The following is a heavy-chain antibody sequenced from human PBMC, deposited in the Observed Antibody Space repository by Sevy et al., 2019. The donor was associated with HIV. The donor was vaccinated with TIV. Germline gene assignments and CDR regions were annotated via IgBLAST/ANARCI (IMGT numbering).Heavy chain of an antibody. CDR3: ARGPNFWSGYYISYYYYYMDV. J-gene: IGHJ6*03. D-gene: IGHD3-3*01. CDR1: GGSFSGYY. Sequence: SETLSLTCAVYGGSFSGYYWSWIRQPPGKGLEWIGEINHSGSTNYNPSLKSRVTISVDTSKNQFSLKLSSVTAADTAVYYCARGPNFWSGYYISYYYYYMDVWGKGTTVTVSS. V-gene: IGHV4-34*01. CDR2: INHSGST.